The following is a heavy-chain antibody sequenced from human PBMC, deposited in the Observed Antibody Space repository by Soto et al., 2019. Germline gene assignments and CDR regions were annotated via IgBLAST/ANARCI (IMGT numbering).Heavy chain of an antibody. CDR1: GFTFSRHG. Sequence: GGSLRLSCAGSGFTFSRHGMHWVRQAPGKGLEWVAVISYDGSSKSYADSVKGRFTISRDNSKNTLYLQMNSLRAEDTAVYYCARDSSGRYTTDYWGQGTLVTVSS. CDR2: ISYDGSSK. CDR3: ARDSSGRYTTDY. V-gene: IGHV3-30*03. D-gene: IGHD6-19*01. J-gene: IGHJ4*02.